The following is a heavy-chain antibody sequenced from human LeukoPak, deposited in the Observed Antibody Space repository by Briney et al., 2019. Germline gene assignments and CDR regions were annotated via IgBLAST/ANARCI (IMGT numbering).Heavy chain of an antibody. Sequence: GGSLRLSCAASGFTFSSYGMHWVRQAPGKGLEWVAFIRYDGSNKYYADSVKGRFTISRDNAKNSLYLQMNSLRAEDTAVYYCARDGYTNGGFDYWGQGTLVTVSS. CDR1: GFTFSSYG. V-gene: IGHV3-30*02. D-gene: IGHD5-24*01. J-gene: IGHJ4*02. CDR3: ARDGYTNGGFDY. CDR2: IRYDGSNK.